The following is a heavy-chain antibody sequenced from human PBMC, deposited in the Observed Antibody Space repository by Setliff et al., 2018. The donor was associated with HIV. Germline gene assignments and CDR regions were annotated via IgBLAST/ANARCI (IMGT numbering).Heavy chain of an antibody. V-gene: IGHV4-61*03. CDR3: AQLGMVDDFDY. CDR2: IYYSGST. J-gene: IGHJ4*02. D-gene: IGHD1-1*01. Sequence: PSETLSLTCTVSGDSVSSRSYYWSWIRQPPGKGLEWIGYIYYSGSTNYNPSLKSRVTISVDTSKNHFSLKLRSMTAADTAVYYCAQLGMVDDFDYWGQGTLVTVSS. CDR1: GDSVSSRSYY.